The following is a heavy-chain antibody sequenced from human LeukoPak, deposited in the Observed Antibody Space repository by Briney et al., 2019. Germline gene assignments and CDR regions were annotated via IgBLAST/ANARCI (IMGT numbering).Heavy chain of an antibody. CDR1: GYSFTSYW. Sequence: GESLKISCKGSGYSFTSYWIGWVRLMPGKGLEWMGIIYPGDSDTRYSPSFQGQVTISADKSISTAYLQWSSLKASDTAMYYCAKPRSSGWANDAFDIWGQGTMVTVSS. CDR3: AKPRSSGWANDAFDI. V-gene: IGHV5-51*01. CDR2: IYPGDSDT. J-gene: IGHJ3*02. D-gene: IGHD6-19*01.